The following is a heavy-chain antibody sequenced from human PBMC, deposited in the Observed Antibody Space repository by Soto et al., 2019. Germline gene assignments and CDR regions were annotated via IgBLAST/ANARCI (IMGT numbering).Heavy chain of an antibody. CDR3: AKNPGISYYYYYMDV. Sequence: VGSLRLSCAASGFTFSSYAMSWVRQAPGKGLEWVSAISGSGGSTHYADSVKGRFTISRDNSKNTLYLQMNSLRAEDTAVYYCAKNPGISYYYYYMDVWGKGTTVTVSS. V-gene: IGHV3-23*01. D-gene: IGHD1-20*01. CDR1: GFTFSSYA. J-gene: IGHJ6*03. CDR2: ISGSGGST.